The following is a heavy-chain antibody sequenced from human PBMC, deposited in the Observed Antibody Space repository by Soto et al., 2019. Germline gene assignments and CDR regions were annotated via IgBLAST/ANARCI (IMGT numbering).Heavy chain of an antibody. CDR1: RFTFSSYA. CDR2: ISGSGGST. J-gene: IGHJ4*02. V-gene: IGHV3-23*01. D-gene: IGHD3-3*01. Sequence: EVQLLESGGGLVQPGGSLRLSCAASRFTFSSYAMSWVRQAPGKGLEWVSAISGSGGSTYYADSVKGRFTISRDNSKTTLYLQMNGLRAEDTAFYYCAKDLDPYDFWSGYLHYWGQGTLVTVSS. CDR3: AKDLDPYDFWSGYLHY.